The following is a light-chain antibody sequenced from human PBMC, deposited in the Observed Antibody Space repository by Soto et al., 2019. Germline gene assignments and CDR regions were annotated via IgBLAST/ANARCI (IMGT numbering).Light chain of an antibody. CDR2: AAS. CDR3: KHSDSTPPP. J-gene: IGKJ1*01. Sequence: RPPPSSLTASVGDRVTITCQASQDIRKYLNWYQQKPGKAPKLLIYAASSLQSGVPSRFSGSGSGTDFTLTICSLQPEDCATYYCKHSDSTPPPFCQGTKV. CDR1: QDIRKY. V-gene: IGKV1-39*01.